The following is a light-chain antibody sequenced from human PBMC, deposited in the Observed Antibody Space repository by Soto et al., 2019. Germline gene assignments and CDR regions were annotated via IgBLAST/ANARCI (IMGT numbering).Light chain of an antibody. V-gene: IGKV3-11*01. CDR3: QPRNNWPRT. Sequence: EIVLTQSPATLSLSPGERATLSCRASQSVSSYLAWYQQKPGQAPRLLIYDASNRDTGIPARFSGSESGTDFTLNISGLEPDDFAVYYCQPRNNWPRTFGQGTKVEIK. CDR2: DAS. J-gene: IGKJ1*01. CDR1: QSVSSY.